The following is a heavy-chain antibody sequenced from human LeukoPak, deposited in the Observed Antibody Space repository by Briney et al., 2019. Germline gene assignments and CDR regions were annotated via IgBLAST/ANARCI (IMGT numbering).Heavy chain of an antibody. CDR1: GFTFSDYY. Sequence: GGSLRLSCAASGFTFSDYYMSWIRQAPGKGLEWVSYISGSSTNTNYADAVKGRFTISRDNAKNSLYLQMTSLRAEDTAVYYCVPSPGSLTPPDYWGQGTLVTVSS. J-gene: IGHJ4*02. CDR2: ISGSSTNT. D-gene: IGHD3-9*01. V-gene: IGHV3-11*03. CDR3: VPSPGSLTPPDY.